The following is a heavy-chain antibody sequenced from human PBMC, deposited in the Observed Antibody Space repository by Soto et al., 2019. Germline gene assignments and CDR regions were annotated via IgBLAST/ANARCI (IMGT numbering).Heavy chain of an antibody. CDR3: ARDPYYYDSSGYFEQPGAFDI. CDR2: IYYSGST. CDR1: GGSISSGGYY. Sequence: PSETLSLTCTVSGGSISSGGYYWSWIRQHPGKGLEWIGYIYYSGSTYYNPSLKSRVTISVDTSKNQFSLKLSSVTAADTAVYYCARDPYYYDSSGYFEQPGAFDIWGQGTMVTVSS. D-gene: IGHD3-22*01. J-gene: IGHJ3*02. V-gene: IGHV4-31*03.